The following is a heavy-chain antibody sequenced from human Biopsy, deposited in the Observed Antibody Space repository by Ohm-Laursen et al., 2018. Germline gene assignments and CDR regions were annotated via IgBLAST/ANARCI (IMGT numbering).Heavy chain of an antibody. CDR1: GFTFSGYG. Sequence: SLRLSCSASGFTFSGYGMHWVRQAPGKGLAWVAVIWNDGTDKFYADSVKGRFTISRDNSKNTLYLHMNSLRAADTAVSYCARDRYYGSENYFSHYNMDVWGQGTTVTVSS. J-gene: IGHJ6*03. CDR2: IWNDGTDK. CDR3: ARDRYYGSENYFSHYNMDV. V-gene: IGHV3-33*01. D-gene: IGHD3-10*01.